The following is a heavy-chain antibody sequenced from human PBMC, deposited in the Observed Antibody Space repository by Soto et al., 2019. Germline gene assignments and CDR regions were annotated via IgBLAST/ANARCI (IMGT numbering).Heavy chain of an antibody. V-gene: IGHV4-31*03. CDR1: GGSISSGSYY. D-gene: IGHD3-16*01. Sequence: SETLSLTCTVSGGSISSGSYYWSWIRQHPGKGLEWIGYMFYSGSSYYNPSLMSRVTISVDTSKNQFSLTLSSVTAADTAVYYCARGVREWFDTWGQGTLVTVSS. CDR3: ARGVREWFDT. CDR2: MFYSGSS. J-gene: IGHJ5*02.